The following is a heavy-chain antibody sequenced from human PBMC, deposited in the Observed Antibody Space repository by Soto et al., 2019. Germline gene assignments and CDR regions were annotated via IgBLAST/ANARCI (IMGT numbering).Heavy chain of an antibody. V-gene: IGHV4-59*08. J-gene: IGHJ3*02. CDR3: ARQYCSSTSCYGPHDAFDI. CDR1: GGSISSYY. Sequence: SETLSLTCTVSGGSISSYYWSWIRQPPGKGLEWIGYIYYSGSTNYNPSLKSRVTISVDTSKNQFSLKLSSVTAADTAVYSCARQYCSSTSCYGPHDAFDIWGQGTMVTVSS. CDR2: IYYSGST. D-gene: IGHD2-2*01.